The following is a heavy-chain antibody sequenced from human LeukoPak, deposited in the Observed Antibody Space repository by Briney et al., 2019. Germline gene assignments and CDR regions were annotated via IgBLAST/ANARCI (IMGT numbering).Heavy chain of an antibody. CDR1: GFTFSSYG. J-gene: IGHJ4*02. CDR3: GTDMGDGEMTTAIDH. CDR2: IRYDGSNK. D-gene: IGHD5-24*01. Sequence: GGSLRLSCAASGFTFSSYGMHWVRQAPGKGLEWVAFIRYDGSNKYYADSAKGRFTISRDNSKNTLYLQMNSLKTEDTGVYYCGTDMGDGEMTTAIDHGGQGTLVTVPS. V-gene: IGHV3-30*02.